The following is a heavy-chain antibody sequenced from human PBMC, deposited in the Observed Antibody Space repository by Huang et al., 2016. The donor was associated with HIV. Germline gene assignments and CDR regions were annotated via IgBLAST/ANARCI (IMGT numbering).Heavy chain of an antibody. CDR2: IYYSGST. V-gene: IGHV4-59*01. CDR3: ARGIGYSGRYFDY. Sequence: QVQLQESGPGLVKPSETLSLTYPVSGDSISSFYWSWIRQPPGKGLEWIGYIYYSGSTNYNPALKIIVTISVDTSKNQFSLKLSSVTAADTAVYYCARGIGYSGRYFDYWGQGALVTVSS. D-gene: IGHD6-13*01. CDR1: GDSISSFY. J-gene: IGHJ4*02.